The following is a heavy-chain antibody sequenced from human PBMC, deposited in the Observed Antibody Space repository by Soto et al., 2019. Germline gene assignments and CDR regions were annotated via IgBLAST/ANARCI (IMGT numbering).Heavy chain of an antibody. CDR2: ISYDGSNK. V-gene: IGHV3-30*18. CDR1: GFTFSSYG. Sequence: QVQLVESGGGVVQPGRSLRLSCAASGFTFSSYGMHWVRQAPGKGLEWVAVISYDGSNKYYADSVKGRFTISRDNSKNTLYLQMNSLRAEDTAVYYCAKARLGGVKLTTVIYYGMDVWGQGTTVTVSS. J-gene: IGHJ6*02. D-gene: IGHD4-17*01. CDR3: AKARLGGVKLTTVIYYGMDV.